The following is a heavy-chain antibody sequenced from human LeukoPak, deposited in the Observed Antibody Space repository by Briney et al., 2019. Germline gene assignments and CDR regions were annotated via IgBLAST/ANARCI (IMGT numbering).Heavy chain of an antibody. J-gene: IGHJ4*02. CDR3: ARRQYSGYDFDF. V-gene: IGHV5-51*01. D-gene: IGHD5-12*01. Sequence: GESLKISCKASGYIFTNYWIGWVRQMPGKGLEWMGIIYPRDSDTRYNPSFQGQVTVSADKSISTAYLQWNTLEASDTAMYYCARRQYSGYDFDFWGQGTLVTVCS. CDR1: GYIFTNYW. CDR2: IYPRDSDT.